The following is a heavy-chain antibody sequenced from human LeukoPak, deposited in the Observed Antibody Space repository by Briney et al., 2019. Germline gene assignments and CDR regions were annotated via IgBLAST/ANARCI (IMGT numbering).Heavy chain of an antibody. D-gene: IGHD2-15*01. CDR2: ISAYNGNT. Sequence: ASVKVSCKASGYTFTGYYMHWVRQAPGQGLEWMGWISAYNGNTNSVQKLQDRVTMSTDTSTSTAYMELRSLRSDDTAVYYCARTPFLYCSGGSCYSDYWGQGTLVTVSS. CDR1: GYTFTGYY. CDR3: ARTPFLYCSGGSCYSDY. V-gene: IGHV1-18*04. J-gene: IGHJ4*02.